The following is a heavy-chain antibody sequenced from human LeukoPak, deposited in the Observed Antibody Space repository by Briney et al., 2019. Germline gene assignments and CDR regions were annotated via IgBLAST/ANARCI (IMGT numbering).Heavy chain of an antibody. V-gene: IGHV3-30*02. D-gene: IGHD6-13*01. CDR1: GFTFSSYG. CDR3: AKNRYSSSWGDWFDP. CDR2: IRYDGSNK. Sequence: GGSLRLSCAASGFTFSSYGMHWVRQAPGKGLEWVAFIRYDGSNKYYADSVKGRFTISRDNSKNTLYLQMNSLRAEDTAVYYCAKNRYSSSWGDWFDPWGQGTLVTVSS. J-gene: IGHJ5*02.